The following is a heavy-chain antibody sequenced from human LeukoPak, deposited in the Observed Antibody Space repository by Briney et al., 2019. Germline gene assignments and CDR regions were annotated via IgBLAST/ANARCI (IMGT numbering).Heavy chain of an antibody. Sequence: ASVKASCKASGYTFTSYGISWVREAPGQGLEGMGGISAYNGNTNYAQKLKGRVTMTTDTSTRTAYMALRSLRSDDTAVYYCARPPGITMIVVVITPFDYWGQGTLVTVSS. CDR3: ARPPGITMIVVVITPFDY. J-gene: IGHJ4*02. V-gene: IGHV1-18*01. D-gene: IGHD3-22*01. CDR2: ISAYNGNT. CDR1: GYTFTSYG.